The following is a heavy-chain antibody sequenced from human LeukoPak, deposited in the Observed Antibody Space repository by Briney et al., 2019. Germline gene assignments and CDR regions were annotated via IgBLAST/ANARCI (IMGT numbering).Heavy chain of an antibody. D-gene: IGHD3-16*02. V-gene: IGHV3-48*01. Sequence: GGSLRLSCAASGFTFSSYSMNWVRQAPGKGLEWVSYISSRSSTIYYADSVKGRFTISRDNAKNSLYLQMDSLRAEDTAVYYCARGRYYDYVWGSYRTKNYFDYWGQGTLVTVSS. CDR2: ISSRSSTI. CDR1: GFTFSSYS. CDR3: ARGRYYDYVWGSYRTKNYFDY. J-gene: IGHJ4*02.